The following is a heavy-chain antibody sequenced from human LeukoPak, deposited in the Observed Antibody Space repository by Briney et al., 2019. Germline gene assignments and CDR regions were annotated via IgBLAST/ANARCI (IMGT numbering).Heavy chain of an antibody. J-gene: IGHJ4*02. Sequence: GGSLRLSCAASGFTFSYCWMSWVRQAPGKGLEWVANIKQDGSEINYVDSVKGRFTISRDNAKNSLYLQMNSLRAEDTAVYYCARPPPRRDGSGWNYFDYWGQGTLVTVSS. D-gene: IGHD6-19*01. CDR1: GFTFSYCW. V-gene: IGHV3-7*04. CDR3: ARPPPRRDGSGWNYFDY. CDR2: IKQDGSEI.